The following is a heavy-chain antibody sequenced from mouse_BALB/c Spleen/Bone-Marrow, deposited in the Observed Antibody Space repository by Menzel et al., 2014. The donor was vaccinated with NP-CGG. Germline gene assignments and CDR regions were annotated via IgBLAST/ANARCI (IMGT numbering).Heavy chain of an antibody. V-gene: IGHV2-5*01. CDR2: MWRGGNT. CDR1: GFSLTNSG. Sequence: QVQLQQSGPGLVQPSQSLSITCTVSGFSLTNSGVHWVCQSPGKGLEWLGVMWRGGNTDYNAAFMSRLSITKDNSKSQVFFKMNSLQADDSAIYYCAKNGGNSYFDYWGQGTTLTVSS. D-gene: IGHD2-1*01. CDR3: AKNGGNSYFDY. J-gene: IGHJ2*01.